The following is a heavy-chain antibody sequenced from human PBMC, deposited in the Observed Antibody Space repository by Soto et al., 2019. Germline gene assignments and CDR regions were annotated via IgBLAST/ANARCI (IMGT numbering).Heavy chain of an antibody. D-gene: IGHD2-2*01. J-gene: IGHJ4*02. Sequence: QVHLEQSGVEVKKPGASVKVSCKASNYTFTYYGISWVRQAPGQGLEWMGWISAYSGYTNYAQNLQGRVFMTTDTSTNTAYLELRSLTADDTAMYYCARDYCSRPQCSRYYYFDFWGQGTLITFSS. CDR2: ISAYSGYT. V-gene: IGHV1-18*04. CDR1: NYTFTYYG. CDR3: ARDYCSRPQCSRYYYFDF.